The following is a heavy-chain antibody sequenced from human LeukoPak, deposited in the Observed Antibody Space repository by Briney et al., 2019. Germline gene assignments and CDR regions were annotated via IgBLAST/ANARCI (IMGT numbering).Heavy chain of an antibody. J-gene: IGHJ3*02. D-gene: IGHD6-19*01. CDR2: IYYTGST. Sequence: PSETLSLTCTVSGGSISTYYWSWIRQPPGKGLEWIGYIYYTGSTSYNPSLKSRVTMSLDASKNQFSLELNSVTAADTAVYYCARHKYSSGWPPEGAFDIWGQGTMVTVSS. V-gene: IGHV4-59*08. CDR1: GGSISTYY. CDR3: ARHKYSSGWPPEGAFDI.